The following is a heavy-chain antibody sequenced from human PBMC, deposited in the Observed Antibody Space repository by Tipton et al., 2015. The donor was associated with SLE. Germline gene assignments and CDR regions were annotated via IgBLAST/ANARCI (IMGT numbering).Heavy chain of an antibody. J-gene: IGHJ4*02. CDR1: GGSISSHY. CDR2: IYYSGSI. CDR3: ARAGAAAALDY. D-gene: IGHD6-13*01. Sequence: LRLSCTVSGGSISSHYWSWIRQPPGKGLEWIGYIYYSGSISYNPSLKRRVTISVDTSKNQFSLKLSSVTAADTAVYYCARAGAAAALDYWGQGTLVTVAS. V-gene: IGHV4-59*11.